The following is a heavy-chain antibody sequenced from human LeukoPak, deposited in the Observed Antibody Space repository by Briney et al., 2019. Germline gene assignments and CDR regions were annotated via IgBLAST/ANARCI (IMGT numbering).Heavy chain of an antibody. CDR3: AKFPPSLVDTAMAFDY. CDR2: NSRGAIST. V-gene: IGHV3-23*01. J-gene: IGHJ4*02. Sequence: GSLRLSCAASGFTFSSFGMSWVRQAPGKGLEWVSTNSRGAISTYYADSVKGRFTISRDNSKNTLYLQMNSLRAEDTAVYYCAKFPPSLVDTAMAFDYWGQGTLVTVSS. D-gene: IGHD5-18*01. CDR1: GFTFSSFG.